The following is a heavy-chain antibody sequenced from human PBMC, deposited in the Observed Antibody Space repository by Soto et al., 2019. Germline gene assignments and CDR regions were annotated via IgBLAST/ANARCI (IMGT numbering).Heavy chain of an antibody. CDR3: AREKEVVAARRDYYYYGMDV. CDR1: GDSVSSNSAA. Sequence: SQTLSLTCAISGDSVSSNSAAWNWIRQSPSRGLEWLGRTYYRSKWYNDYAVSVKSRITINPDTSKNQFSLQLNSVTPEDTAVYYCAREKEVVAARRDYYYYGMDVWRQVTTVTVSS. V-gene: IGHV6-1*01. D-gene: IGHD6-6*01. CDR2: TYYRSKWYN. J-gene: IGHJ6*02.